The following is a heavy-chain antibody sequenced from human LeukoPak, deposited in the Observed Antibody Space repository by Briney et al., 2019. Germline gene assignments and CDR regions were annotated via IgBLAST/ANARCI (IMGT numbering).Heavy chain of an antibody. CDR1: GGSISSSSYY. J-gene: IGHJ3*02. Sequence: PSETLSLIRTVSGGSISSSSYYWGWIRQPPGKGLEWIGSISYSGSTYYNPSLKSRVTISVDTSKNQFSLKLSSVTAADTAVYYCARLRPYYYDSSGYYGAFDIWGQGTMVTVSS. CDR2: ISYSGST. V-gene: IGHV4-39*01. CDR3: ARLRPYYYDSSGYYGAFDI. D-gene: IGHD3-22*01.